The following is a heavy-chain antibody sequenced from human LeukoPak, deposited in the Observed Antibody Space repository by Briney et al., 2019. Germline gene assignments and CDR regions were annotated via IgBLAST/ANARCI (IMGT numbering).Heavy chain of an antibody. Sequence: ASVKVSCKASGGTFSSYAISWVRQAPGQGLEWMGIINPSGGSTSYAQKFQGRVTMTRDMSTSTVYMELSSLRSEDTAVYYCAREPPYDSSGYYLDYWGQGTLVTVSS. V-gene: IGHV1-46*01. D-gene: IGHD3-22*01. CDR1: GGTFSSYA. CDR2: INPSGGST. CDR3: AREPPYDSSGYYLDY. J-gene: IGHJ4*02.